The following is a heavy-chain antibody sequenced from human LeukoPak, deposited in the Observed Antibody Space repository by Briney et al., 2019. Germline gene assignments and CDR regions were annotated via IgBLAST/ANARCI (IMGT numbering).Heavy chain of an antibody. V-gene: IGHV1-69*06. CDR2: IIPIFGTA. D-gene: IGHD2-21*02. Sequence: SVKVSCKASGGTFSSYAISWVRQAPGQGLEWMGGIIPIFGTANYAQKFQGRVTITADKSTSTAYMELSSLRSEDTTVYYCATNVGAFPVVVTATYFDYWGQGTLVTVSS. CDR3: ATNVGAFPVVVTATYFDY. CDR1: GGTFSSYA. J-gene: IGHJ4*02.